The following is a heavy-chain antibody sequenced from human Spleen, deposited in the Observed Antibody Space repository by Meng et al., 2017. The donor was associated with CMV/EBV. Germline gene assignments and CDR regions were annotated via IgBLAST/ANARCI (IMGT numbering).Heavy chain of an antibody. J-gene: IGHJ4*02. D-gene: IGHD3-3*01. CDR3: ARFWRGYYTIDY. CDR2: ISSNSIYI. V-gene: IGHV3-21*01. Sequence: GESLKISCAASGFTFSSYAMHWVRQAPGKGLEWVSSISSNSIYIYYADSMKGRFTISRDNAKNSLYLQMHSLRAEDTAVYYCARFWRGYYTIDYWGQGTLVTVSS. CDR1: GFTFSSYA.